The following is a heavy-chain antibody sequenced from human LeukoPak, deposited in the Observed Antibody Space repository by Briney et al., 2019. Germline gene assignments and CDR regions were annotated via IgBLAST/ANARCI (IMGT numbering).Heavy chain of an antibody. CDR1: GFTFSSHA. D-gene: IGHD4-17*01. CDR2: ISRSGGTT. V-gene: IGHV3-23*01. CDR3: ARVRNDYGDYYFDY. J-gene: IGHJ4*02. Sequence: GGSLRLSCAASGFTFSSHAMSWVRQAPGKGLDWVSGISRSGGTTYYADSVKGRFTISRDNSKNTVYLQMNSLRAEDTAVYYCARVRNDYGDYYFDYWGQGTLVTVPS.